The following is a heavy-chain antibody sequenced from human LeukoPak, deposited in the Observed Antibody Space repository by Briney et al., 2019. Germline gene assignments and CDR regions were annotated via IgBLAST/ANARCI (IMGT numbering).Heavy chain of an antibody. D-gene: IGHD6-13*01. Sequence: GASVKLCCSSAASTFSSYAISRGRQPHGPGLGWMGGTILIVGTANYAQKLQGRVTIPTNESTRTAYMELSSLRSEDTAVYYCTSWRRMSAAARSTYYMGMCGKGST. V-gene: IGHV1-69*05. CDR3: TSWRRMSAAARSTYYMGM. CDR2: TILIVGTA. CDR1: ASTFSSYA. J-gene: IGHJ6*03.